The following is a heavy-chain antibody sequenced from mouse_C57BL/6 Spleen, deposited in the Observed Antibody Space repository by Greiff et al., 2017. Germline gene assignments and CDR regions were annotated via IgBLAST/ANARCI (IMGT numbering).Heavy chain of an antibody. CDR1: GYSFTDYN. CDR3: AREGYGTYGNYFDY. D-gene: IGHD2-1*01. Sequence: VHVKQSGPELVKPGASVKISCKASGYSFTDYNMNWVKQSNGKSLEWIGVINPNYGTTSYNQKFKGKATLTVDQSSSTAYMQLNSLTSEDSAVYYCAREGYGTYGNYFDYWGQGTTLTVSS. CDR2: INPNYGTT. V-gene: IGHV1-39*01. J-gene: IGHJ2*01.